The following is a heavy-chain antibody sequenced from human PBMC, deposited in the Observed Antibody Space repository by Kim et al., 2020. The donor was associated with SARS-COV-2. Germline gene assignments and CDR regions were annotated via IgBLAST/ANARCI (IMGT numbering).Heavy chain of an antibody. D-gene: IGHD3-10*01. Sequence: YAQKFQGRVTMTRDTSTSTVYMELSSLRSEDTAVYYCARTYGSGSYYRYPWGQGTLVTVSS. V-gene: IGHV1-46*01. CDR3: ARTYGSGSYYRYP. J-gene: IGHJ5*02.